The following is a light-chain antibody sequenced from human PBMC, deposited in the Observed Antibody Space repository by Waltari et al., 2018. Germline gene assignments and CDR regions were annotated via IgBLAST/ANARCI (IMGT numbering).Light chain of an antibody. CDR3: QVWDSGSDHYV. J-gene: IGLJ1*01. CDR2: DDG. CDR1: NIGSKN. Sequence: SYVLTQPPSVSVAPGPTARISCDGNNIGSKNVNWYQQKPGQAPVLVVYDDGDRPSGIPERFSGSNSGNTATLTISRVDAGDEADYYCQVWDSGSDHYVFGTVTKVTVL. V-gene: IGLV3-21*02.